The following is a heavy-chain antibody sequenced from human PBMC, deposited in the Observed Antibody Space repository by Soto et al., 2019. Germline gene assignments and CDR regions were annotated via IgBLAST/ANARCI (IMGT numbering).Heavy chain of an antibody. CDR2: ISVYNGHT. CDR1: AYTFISYG. V-gene: IGHV1-18*01. CDR3: AREAHRRRYYYY. Sequence: ASVKVSCQASAYTFISYGISRKRQALEPGLGWLGWISVYNGHTNYAQQLQGRVTMTPDTSTGTAYMELRSLRSDGTAVHYSAREAHRRRYYYYLGQGTLDTVS. J-gene: IGHJ4*02. D-gene: IGHD3-10*01.